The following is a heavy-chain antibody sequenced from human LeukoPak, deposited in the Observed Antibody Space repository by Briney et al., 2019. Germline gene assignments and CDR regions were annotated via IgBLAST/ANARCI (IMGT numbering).Heavy chain of an antibody. D-gene: IGHD3-10*01. CDR3: ARGTIWFGERTDY. CDR1: EFTFSSYA. CDR2: ISGSGGST. J-gene: IGHJ4*02. Sequence: GGSLRLSCAASEFTFSSYAMSWVRQAPGKGLEWVSAISGSGGSTYYADSVKGRFTISRDNAKNTLYPQMNSLRAEDTAVYYCARGTIWFGERTDYWGQGTLVTVSS. V-gene: IGHV3-23*01.